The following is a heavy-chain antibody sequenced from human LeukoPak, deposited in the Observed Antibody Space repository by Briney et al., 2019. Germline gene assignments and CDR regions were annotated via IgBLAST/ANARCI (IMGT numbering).Heavy chain of an antibody. CDR2: VYYNGNT. Sequence: SETLSLTCIVSGDSMNNYNWNWIRQPPGKGLEWIGYVYYNGNTNYNPSLKSRVTIAVDKSKNQFSLNLTSVTAADTAVYFCARAAYWTAEVFPFDYWGQGTLVTVSS. V-gene: IGHV4-59*01. D-gene: IGHD2-21*01. J-gene: IGHJ4*02. CDR3: ARAAYWTAEVFPFDY. CDR1: GDSMNNYN.